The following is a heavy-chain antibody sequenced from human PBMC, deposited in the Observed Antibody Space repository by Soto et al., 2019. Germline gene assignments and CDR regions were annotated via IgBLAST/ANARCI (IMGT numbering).Heavy chain of an antibody. V-gene: IGHV4-34*01. CDR1: GGSFSGYY. CDR3: ARDSHYGMDV. Sequence: SETLSLTCAVCGGSFSGYYGSWIRQPPGKGLEWIGEINHSGSTNYNPSLKSRVTISVDTSKNQFSLKLSSVTAADTAVYYCARDSHYGMDVWGQGTTVTVSS. J-gene: IGHJ6*02. CDR2: INHSGST.